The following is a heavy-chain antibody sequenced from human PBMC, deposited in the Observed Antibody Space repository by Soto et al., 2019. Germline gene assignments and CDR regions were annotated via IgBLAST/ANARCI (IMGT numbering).Heavy chain of an antibody. Sequence: GGPLRLSCAASGFTFSSYAMSWVRQAPGKGLEWVSAISGSGGSTYYADSVKGRFTISRDNSKNTLYLQMNSLRAEDTAVYYCAKQGGGGQQLNYFDYWGQGTLVTVSS. D-gene: IGHD6-13*01. CDR2: ISGSGGST. V-gene: IGHV3-23*01. CDR3: AKQGGGGQQLNYFDY. J-gene: IGHJ4*02. CDR1: GFTFSSYA.